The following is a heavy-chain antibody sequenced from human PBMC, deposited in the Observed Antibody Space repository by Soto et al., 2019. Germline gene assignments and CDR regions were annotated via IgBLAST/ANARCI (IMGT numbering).Heavy chain of an antibody. V-gene: IGHV3-53*01. CDR2: IYSSGNI. Sequence: VGSLRLSCAASWFIVRSNYMTWVRQAPGKGLEWVSVIYSSGNIYYPDSVKGRFTTSRDNSQNTLFLQMNSLRAEDTAVYYCARDSGMIRGNYGMDVWGQGTTVTVSS. J-gene: IGHJ6*02. CDR1: WFIVRSNY. D-gene: IGHD3-10*01. CDR3: ARDSGMIRGNYGMDV.